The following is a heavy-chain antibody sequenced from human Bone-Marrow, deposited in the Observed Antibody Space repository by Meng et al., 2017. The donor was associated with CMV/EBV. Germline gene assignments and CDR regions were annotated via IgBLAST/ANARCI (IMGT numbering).Heavy chain of an antibody. CDR2: IYYSGST. J-gene: IGHJ5*02. CDR1: GGSVSSGSYY. CDR3: ARGPELLDNWFDP. Sequence: SETLSLTCTVSGGSVSSGSYYWSWIRQPPGKGLEWIGYIYYSGSTNYNPSLKSRVTISVDTSKNQFSLKLSSVTAADTAVYYCARGPELLDNWFDPWGQGTLVTVSS. V-gene: IGHV4-61*01. D-gene: IGHD1-7*01.